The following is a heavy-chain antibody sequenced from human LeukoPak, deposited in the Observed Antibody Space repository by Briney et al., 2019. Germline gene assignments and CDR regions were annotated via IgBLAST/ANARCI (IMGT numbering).Heavy chain of an antibody. Sequence: SETLSLTCTVSGGSISSYYWSWIRQPPGKGLEWIGYIYYSGSTSYNPSLKSRVTISVETSKNQFSLKLSSVTAEDTAVYYCTTIVVVVAATINWFDPWGQGTLVTVSS. CDR1: GGSISSYY. V-gene: IGHV4-59*01. J-gene: IGHJ5*02. D-gene: IGHD2-15*01. CDR2: IYYSGST. CDR3: TTIVVVVAATINWFDP.